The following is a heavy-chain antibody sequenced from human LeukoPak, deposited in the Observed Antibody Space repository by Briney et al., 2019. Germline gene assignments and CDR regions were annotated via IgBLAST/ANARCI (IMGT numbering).Heavy chain of an antibody. J-gene: IGHJ4*02. V-gene: IGHV1-8*01. Sequence: GASVKVSCKASGYTFTSYDINWVRQATGQGLEWMGWMNPNSGNTGYAQKFQGRVTMTRNTSISTAYMELSSLRSEDTAVYYCARGGSYIAAAGNLFDYWGQGTLVTVSS. CDR3: ARGGSYIAAAGNLFDY. D-gene: IGHD6-13*01. CDR1: GYTFTSYD. CDR2: MNPNSGNT.